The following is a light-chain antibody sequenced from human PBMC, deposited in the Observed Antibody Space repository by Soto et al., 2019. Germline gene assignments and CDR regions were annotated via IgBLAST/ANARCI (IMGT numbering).Light chain of an antibody. CDR3: QQYSDWPLVT. J-gene: IGKJ4*01. V-gene: IGKV3-15*01. CDR2: GAS. Sequence: EIVMTQSPATLSVSPGERVTLSCRASQSVSAYLAWYLQKPGQAPRLLIYGASTRATGIPARFGGSGSGTEFTLTISSLQSEDSAVYHCQQYSDWPLVTFGGGTKVEI. CDR1: QSVSAY.